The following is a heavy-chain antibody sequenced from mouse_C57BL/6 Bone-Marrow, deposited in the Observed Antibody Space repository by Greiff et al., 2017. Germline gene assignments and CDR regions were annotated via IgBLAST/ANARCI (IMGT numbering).Heavy chain of an antibody. Sequence: QVQLNQSGAELARPGASVKMSCKASGYTFTSYTMHWVKQRPGQGLEWIGYINPSSGYTKYNQKFKDKATLTADKSSSTAYMQLSSLTSEDSAVYYCASWDALYYAMDYWGQGTSVTVSS. CDR3: ASWDALYYAMDY. V-gene: IGHV1-4*01. CDR2: INPSSGYT. J-gene: IGHJ4*01. D-gene: IGHD4-1*01. CDR1: GYTFTSYT.